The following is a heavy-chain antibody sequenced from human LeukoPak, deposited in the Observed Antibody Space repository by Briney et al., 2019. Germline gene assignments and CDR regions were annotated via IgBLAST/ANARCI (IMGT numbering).Heavy chain of an antibody. V-gene: IGHV3-9*01. CDR3: AKGRTFGYGPFDY. J-gene: IGHJ4*02. CDR2: ISWNSGSV. Sequence: GGSLRLSCAASGFTFDDYAMHWVRQAPGRGLEWVSGISWNSGSVGYADSVKGRFTISRDNAKNSLYLQMNSLRPGDTALYYCAKGRTFGYGPFDYWGQGTLVTVSS. CDR1: GFTFDDYA. D-gene: IGHD5-12*01.